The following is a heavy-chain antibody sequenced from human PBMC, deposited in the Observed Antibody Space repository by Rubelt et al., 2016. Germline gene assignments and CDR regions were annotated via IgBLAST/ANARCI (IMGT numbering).Heavy chain of an antibody. V-gene: IGHV5-10-1*01. CDR2: LDPSDSYT. J-gene: IGHJ5*02. CDR1: GYSFTSYW. CDR3: ARHAGDGGNSEDWFDP. Sequence: EVQLVQSGAEVKKPGESLRISCKGSGYSFTSYWISWVRQMPGKGLEWMGRLDPSDSYTNYSPSFQGHVTISADKSISTAYLQWSSLKASDTAMYYCARHAGDGGNSEDWFDPWGQGTLVTVSS. D-gene: IGHD4-23*01.